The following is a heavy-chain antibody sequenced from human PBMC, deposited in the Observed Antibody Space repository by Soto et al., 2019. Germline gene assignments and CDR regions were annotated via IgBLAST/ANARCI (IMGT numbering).Heavy chain of an antibody. J-gene: IGHJ4*02. CDR2: ISSSGTTA. CDR1: GFTFGDYY. Sequence: PGGSLRLSCTVSGFTFGDYYMSCIRQAPGKGLEWLAYISSSGTTADYSDSVKGRFTISRDNSKNSLFLQMNGLRAEDTAKYYCARDRGPTNYDWVLTVWGQGTLVTVSS. CDR3: ARDRGPTNYDWVLTV. D-gene: IGHD3-9*01. V-gene: IGHV3-11*01.